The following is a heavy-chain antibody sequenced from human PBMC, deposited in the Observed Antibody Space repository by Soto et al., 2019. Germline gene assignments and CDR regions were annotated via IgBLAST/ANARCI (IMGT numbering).Heavy chain of an antibody. CDR3: ARMSQYSGSYRGIHAFDI. D-gene: IGHD1-26*01. J-gene: IGHJ3*02. V-gene: IGHV6-1*01. CDR1: GDSVSSNGAA. Sequence: SQTLSLTCAISGDSVSSNGAAWNWIRQSPSRGLEWLGRTYYRSKWYNDYAVSVKSRITINPDTSKNQFSLQLNSVTPEDTAVYYCARMSQYSGSYRGIHAFDIWGQGTMVTVSS. CDR2: TYYRSKWYN.